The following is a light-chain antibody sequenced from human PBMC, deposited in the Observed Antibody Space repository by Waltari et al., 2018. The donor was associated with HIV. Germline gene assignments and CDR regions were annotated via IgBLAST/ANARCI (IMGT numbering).Light chain of an antibody. CDR1: SSNIGSNT. J-gene: IGLJ1*01. V-gene: IGLV1-44*01. CDR2: TNN. Sequence: QSVLTQPPSASGTPGQRVTFSCSGSSSNIGSNTVNWYQQFPGAAPKLLIYTNNQRPSGVPDRLSGSKSGTSASLAISGLQSEDEADYYCAVWDDSLNGYVFGPGTKVTVL. CDR3: AVWDDSLNGYV.